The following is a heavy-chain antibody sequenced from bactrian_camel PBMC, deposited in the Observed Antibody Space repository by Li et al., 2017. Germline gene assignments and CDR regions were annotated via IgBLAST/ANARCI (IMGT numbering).Heavy chain of an antibody. CDR2: IVIRDGRT. CDR3: AADKHDPVGGYCGILNTRLTY. CDR1: GYAVLGKA. Sequence: VQLVESGGESVQAGGSLRLSCAVHGYAVLGKALTWFRQAPGKEREGLAAIVIRDGRTYTADSVKGRFTISKDNAKNTLYLQMNALKPEDTAMYYCAADKHDPVGGYCGILNTRLTYRGQGTQVTVS. D-gene: IGHD2*01. V-gene: IGHV3S31*01. J-gene: IGHJ4*01.